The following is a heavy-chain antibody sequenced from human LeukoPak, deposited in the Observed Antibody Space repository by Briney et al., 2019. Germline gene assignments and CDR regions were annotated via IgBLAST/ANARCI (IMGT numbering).Heavy chain of an antibody. V-gene: IGHV3-9*01. D-gene: IGHD2-21*01. CDR2: ISWNSGSI. Sequence: GGSLRLSYAASGFAFDDYAMHWVRQAPGKGLEWVSGISWNSGSIGYADSVKGRFTISRDNAKNSLYLQMNSLGAEDTALYYCAKDMGTLAYCGGDCYTVDYWGQGTLVTVSS. J-gene: IGHJ4*02. CDR1: GFAFDDYA. CDR3: AKDMGTLAYCGGDCYTVDY.